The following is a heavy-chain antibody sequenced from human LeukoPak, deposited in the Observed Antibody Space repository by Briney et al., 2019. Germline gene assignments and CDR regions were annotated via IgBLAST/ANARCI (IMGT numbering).Heavy chain of an antibody. J-gene: IGHJ4*02. Sequence: GGSLRLSCAASGFTFSSYGMHWVRQAPGKGLEWVSYISSSGSTIYYADSVKGRFTISRDNAKNSLYLQMNSLRAEDTAVYYCASGTGPHKPFDYWGQGTLVTVSS. CDR1: GFTFSSYG. V-gene: IGHV3-48*04. CDR2: ISSSGSTI. D-gene: IGHD1-1*01. CDR3: ASGTGPHKPFDY.